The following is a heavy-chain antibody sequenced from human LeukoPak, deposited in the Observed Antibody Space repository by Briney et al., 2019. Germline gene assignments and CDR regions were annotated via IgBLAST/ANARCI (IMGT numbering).Heavy chain of an antibody. CDR1: GGSISGYF. V-gene: IGHV4-59*08. Sequence: PSETLSLTCTVSGGSISGYFWIWIRQPPGKGLEWIGYAYYTGATNYNPSLESRVTISVDTSKNQFSLQLSSVTAADTAVYFCARHLYSGYDRVFDYWGQGSLVTVSS. D-gene: IGHD5-12*01. CDR2: AYYTGAT. CDR3: ARHLYSGYDRVFDY. J-gene: IGHJ4*02.